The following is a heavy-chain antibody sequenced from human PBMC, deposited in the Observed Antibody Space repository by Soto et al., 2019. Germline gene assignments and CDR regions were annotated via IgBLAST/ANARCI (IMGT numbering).Heavy chain of an antibody. CDR3: ARGNAVTPDLFDY. V-gene: IGHV4-30-4*01. CDR2: IYYSGST. CDR1: GGSISSGDCY. J-gene: IGHJ4*02. D-gene: IGHD4-17*01. Sequence: SETLSLTCTVSGGSISSGDCYWSWIRQPPGKGLEWIGYIYYSGSTYYNPSLKSRVTISVDTSKNQFSLKLSSVTAADTAVYYCARGNAVTPDLFDYWGQGTLVTVSS.